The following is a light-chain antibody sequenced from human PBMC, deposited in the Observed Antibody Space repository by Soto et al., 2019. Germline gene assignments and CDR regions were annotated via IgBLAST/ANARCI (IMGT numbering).Light chain of an antibody. CDR1: QSVSSS. CDR3: QQYNDWPWGT. Sequence: EIVMTQSPATLSVSPGERVTLSCRASQSVSSSLAWYQQKPGQAPRLLIYGASTRATDIPARFSGSGSGTEFTLTISSLQSEDFAIYYCQQYNDWPWGTFGQGTNLEIK. V-gene: IGKV3-15*01. J-gene: IGKJ2*01. CDR2: GAS.